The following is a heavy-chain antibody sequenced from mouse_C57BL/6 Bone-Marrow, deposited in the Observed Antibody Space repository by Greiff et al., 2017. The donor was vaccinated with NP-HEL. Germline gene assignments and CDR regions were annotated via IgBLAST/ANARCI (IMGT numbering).Heavy chain of an antibody. CDR2: IYPGNSDT. CDR1: GYTFTSYW. CDR3: TSRGYYYGSSFWYFDV. V-gene: IGHV1-5*01. J-gene: IGHJ1*03. Sequence: DVQLQESGTVLARPGASVKMSCKTSGYTFTSYWMHWVKQRPGQGLEWIGAIYPGNSDTSYNQKFKGKAKLTAVTSASTAYMELSSLTNEDSAVYYCTSRGYYYGSSFWYFDVWGTGTTVTVSS. D-gene: IGHD1-1*01.